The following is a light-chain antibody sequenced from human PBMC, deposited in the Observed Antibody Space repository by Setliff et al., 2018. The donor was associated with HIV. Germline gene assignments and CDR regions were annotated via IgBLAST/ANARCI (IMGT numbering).Light chain of an antibody. CDR1: SSDVGGGQNY. CDR2: EVT. V-gene: IGLV2-14*01. J-gene: IGLJ1*01. CDR3: SSFTSSSTYV. Sequence: QSALAQPASVSGSPGQSITISCTGTSSDVGGGQNYVSWYQHYPGQAPKLMIYEVTKRPAGVSDRFSGSKSGNTASLIISGLQTEDEAEYYCSSFTSSSTYVFGIGTKVTVL.